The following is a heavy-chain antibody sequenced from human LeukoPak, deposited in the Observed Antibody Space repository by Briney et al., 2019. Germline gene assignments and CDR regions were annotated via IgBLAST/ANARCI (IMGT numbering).Heavy chain of an antibody. Sequence: SETLSLTCAVYGGSFSGYYWSWIRQPPGKGLEWIGEINHSGSTNYNPSLKSRVTISVDTSKNQFSLKLSSVTAADTAVYYCARGKDAFDIWGQGTMVTVSS. CDR3: ARGKDAFDI. J-gene: IGHJ3*02. CDR2: INHSGST. CDR1: GGSFSGYY. V-gene: IGHV4-34*01.